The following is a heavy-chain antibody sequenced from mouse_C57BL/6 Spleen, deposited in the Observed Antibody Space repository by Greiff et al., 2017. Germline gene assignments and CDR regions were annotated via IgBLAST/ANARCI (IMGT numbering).Heavy chain of an antibody. CDR1: GYTFTSYW. CDR3: ARCVLRNYYAMDY. Sequence: QVQLQQPGAELVMPGASVKLSCKASGYTFTSYWLHWVKQRPGHGLEWIGEIAPSDSYTNYNPQFKGKSTLTVDKSAITAYMQLSSRTSEDSAGYYCARCVLRNYYAMDYWGQGTSVTVSS. J-gene: IGHJ4*01. CDR2: IAPSDSYT. V-gene: IGHV1-69*01.